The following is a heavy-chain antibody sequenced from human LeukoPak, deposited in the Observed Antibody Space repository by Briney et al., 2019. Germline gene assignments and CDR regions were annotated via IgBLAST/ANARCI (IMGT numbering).Heavy chain of an antibody. CDR3: ARFFSGGASSFDY. CDR2: IYSGGST. CDR1: GFTFSSNY. J-gene: IGHJ4*02. V-gene: IGHV3-53*01. Sequence: GGSLRLSCSASGFTFSSNYMSWVRQAPGKGLEWVSVIYSGGSTYYADSVKGRFTISRDNSKNTLYLQMNSLRAEDTAVYYCARFFSGGASSFDYWGQGTLVTVSS. D-gene: IGHD6-19*01.